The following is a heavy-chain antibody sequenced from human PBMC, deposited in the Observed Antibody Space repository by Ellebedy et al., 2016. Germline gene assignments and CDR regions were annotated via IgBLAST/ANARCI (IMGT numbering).Heavy chain of an antibody. CDR3: ASSENYDILTGYYYYGMDV. D-gene: IGHD3-9*01. Sequence: ASVKVSXXASGYTFTSYDINWVRQATGQGLEWMGWMNPNSGNTGYAQKFQGRVTMTRNTSISTAYMELSSLRSEDTAVYYCASSENYDILTGYYYYGMDVWGQGTTVTVSS. V-gene: IGHV1-8*01. CDR1: GYTFTSYD. CDR2: MNPNSGNT. J-gene: IGHJ6*02.